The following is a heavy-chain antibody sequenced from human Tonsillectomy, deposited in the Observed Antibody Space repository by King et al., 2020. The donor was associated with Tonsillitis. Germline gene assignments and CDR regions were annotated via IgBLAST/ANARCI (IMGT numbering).Heavy chain of an antibody. V-gene: IGHV3-21*06. CDR3: ASAPESLLPYDYYYGMVV. D-gene: IGHD2-15*01. Sequence: VQLVESGGGLVKPGGSLRLSCAASGFTFSSYSMNWVRQAPGKGLEWVASISSSSSYIYYADSVKGRFTISRDNAKNSLYLQMNSLRAEDTAVYYCASAPESLLPYDYYYGMVVCGQGTPVTVSS. CDR2: ISSSSSYI. CDR1: GFTFSSYS. J-gene: IGHJ6*02.